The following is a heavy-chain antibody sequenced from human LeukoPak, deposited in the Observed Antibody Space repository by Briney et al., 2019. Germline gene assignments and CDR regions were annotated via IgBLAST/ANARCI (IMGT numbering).Heavy chain of an antibody. Sequence: GGSLRLSCAVSGFPFSSYSMTWVRQAPGKGLEWVSGISASGRDTWFPDSVKGRLTISRDNSKNTLFLQMNSLRVEDTAIYYCAKDAAGPEYWGQGTLVTVSS. V-gene: IGHV3-23*01. CDR1: GFPFSSYS. J-gene: IGHJ4*02. D-gene: IGHD6-13*01. CDR2: ISASGRDT. CDR3: AKDAAGPEY.